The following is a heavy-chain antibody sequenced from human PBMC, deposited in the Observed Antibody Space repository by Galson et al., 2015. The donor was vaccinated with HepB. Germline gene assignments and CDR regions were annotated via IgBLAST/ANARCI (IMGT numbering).Heavy chain of an antibody. J-gene: IGHJ4*02. Sequence: SVKVSCKASGYTFTNYGISWVRQAPGQGLEWMGWISAYNANTDYALKLQGRVIITADTSTNTVYMELRSLSSDDTALYYCARARYSSSAPDYWGQGTLVTVSS. V-gene: IGHV1-18*01. CDR3: ARARYSSSAPDY. D-gene: IGHD6-6*01. CDR2: ISAYNANT. CDR1: GYTFTNYG.